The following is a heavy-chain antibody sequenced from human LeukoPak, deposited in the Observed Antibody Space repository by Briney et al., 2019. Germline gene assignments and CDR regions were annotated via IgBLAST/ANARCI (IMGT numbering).Heavy chain of an antibody. D-gene: IGHD6-13*01. CDR2: INPNSGGT. CDR3: ARAGVAAARDYYYYMDV. Sequence: ASVKVSCKASGYTFTGYYMHWVRQAPGQGLEWMGWINPNSGGTNYAQKFQGRVTMTRDTSISTAYMELSRLRSDDTAVYYCARAGVAAARDYYYYMDVWGKGTTVTVSS. CDR1: GYTFTGYY. V-gene: IGHV1-2*02. J-gene: IGHJ6*03.